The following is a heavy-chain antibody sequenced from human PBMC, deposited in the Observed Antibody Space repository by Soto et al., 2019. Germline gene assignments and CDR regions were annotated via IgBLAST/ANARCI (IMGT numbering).Heavy chain of an antibody. CDR3: ARKGGYSYGYCIDY. V-gene: IGHV4-34*01. Sequence: QVQLQQWGAGLLKPSETLSLTCAVYGGSFSGYYWSWIRQPPGKGLEWIGEINHSGSTNYNPSLKRRVTISVDTSKNQFSLKLSSVTAADTAVYYCARKGGYSYGYCIDYWGQGTLVTVSS. CDR2: INHSGST. J-gene: IGHJ4*02. D-gene: IGHD5-18*01. CDR1: GGSFSGYY.